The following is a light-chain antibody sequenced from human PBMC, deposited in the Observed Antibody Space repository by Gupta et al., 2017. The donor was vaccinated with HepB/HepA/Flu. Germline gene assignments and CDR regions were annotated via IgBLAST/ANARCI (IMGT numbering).Light chain of an antibody. Sequence: DMQMTQSPASLSASIGDRVTITCRASQSITGYLNWYQQRPGKAPRLLIYATTTLQSGVPSRFSGSGFCTDFTLTIISLLPEDFATYYCQQRYNIPRTFGQGTKVEIK. J-gene: IGKJ1*01. V-gene: IGKV1-39*01. CDR1: QSITGY. CDR2: ATT. CDR3: QQRYNIPRT.